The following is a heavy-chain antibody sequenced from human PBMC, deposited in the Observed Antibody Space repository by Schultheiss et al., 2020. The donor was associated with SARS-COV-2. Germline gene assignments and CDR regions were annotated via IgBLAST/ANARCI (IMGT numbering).Heavy chain of an antibody. V-gene: IGHV1-45*02. CDR3: ARGGGYGDYYGMDV. CDR1: GYTFTYRY. J-gene: IGHJ6*02. CDR2: ITPFNGNT. D-gene: IGHD4-17*01. Sequence: SVKVSCQASGYTFTYRYLHWVRQAPGQALEWMGWITPFNGNTNYAQKFQDRVTITRDRSMSTAYMELSSLRSEDTAVYYCARGGGYGDYYGMDVWGQGTTVTVSS.